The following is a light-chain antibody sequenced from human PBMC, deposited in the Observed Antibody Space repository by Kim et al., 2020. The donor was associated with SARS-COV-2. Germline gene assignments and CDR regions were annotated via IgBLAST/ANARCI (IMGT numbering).Light chain of an antibody. V-gene: IGLV7-43*01. CDR2: TAS. CDR3: LLYYGGVWV. Sequence: GTVTVTRASAAGVVNSAYYPNWFQMKPGQAPRSMIHTASGRHSWTPARFSGSLLGGKAALTLSGVQPENEAEYYCLLYYGGVWVFGGGTKVTVL. CDR1: AGVVNSAYY. J-gene: IGLJ3*02.